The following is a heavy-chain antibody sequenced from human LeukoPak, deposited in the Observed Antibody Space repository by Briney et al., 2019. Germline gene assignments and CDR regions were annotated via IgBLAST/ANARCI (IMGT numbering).Heavy chain of an antibody. CDR1: GGSISSYY. D-gene: IGHD3-22*01. V-gene: IGHV4-59*01. CDR3: ARGGGSSGYYYYNWFDP. J-gene: IGHJ5*02. CDR2: IYYSGST. Sequence: SETLSLTCTVSGGSISSYYWSWIRQPPGKGLEWIGYIYYSGSTNYNPSLKSRVTISVDTSKNQFSLKLSSVTAADTAVYYCARGGGSSGYYYYNWFDPWGQGTLVTVSS.